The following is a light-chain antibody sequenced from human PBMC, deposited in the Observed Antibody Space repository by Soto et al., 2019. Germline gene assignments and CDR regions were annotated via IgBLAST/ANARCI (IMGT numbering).Light chain of an antibody. Sequence: ALTQPASVSGSPGQSITISCTGTSSDVGGYNYVSWYQHHPGKAPKLIIYDVSNRPSGVSIRFSASKSDNTASLTISGLQPEDEADYHCSSYTTSNTRQIVFGTGTKLTVL. CDR2: DVS. V-gene: IGLV2-14*03. CDR1: SSDVGGYNY. J-gene: IGLJ1*01. CDR3: SSYTTSNTRQIV.